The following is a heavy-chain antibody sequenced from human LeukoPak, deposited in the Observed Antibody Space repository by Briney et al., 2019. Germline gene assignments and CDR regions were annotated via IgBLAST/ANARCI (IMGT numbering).Heavy chain of an antibody. V-gene: IGHV4-34*01. CDR3: ARGGLYDRSGYYYAY. CDR2: INHSGST. CDR1: GGSFSGYY. D-gene: IGHD3-22*01. Sequence: PSETLSLTCAVYGGSFSGYYWSWIRQPPGKGLEWIGEINHSGSTNYNPSLKSRVTTSVDTSKNQFSLKLSSVTAADTAVYYCARGGLYDRSGYYYAYWGQGTLVTVSS. J-gene: IGHJ4*02.